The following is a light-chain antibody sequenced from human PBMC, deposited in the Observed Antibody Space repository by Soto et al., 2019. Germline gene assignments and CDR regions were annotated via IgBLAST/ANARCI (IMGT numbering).Light chain of an antibody. CDR2: DAS. CDR3: QQFNGYPRT. V-gene: IGKV1-13*02. Sequence: AIQLTQSPSSLSASVGDRVTITCRASQGINSALAWYQQKPGKAPKLLIYDASSLESGVPSRFSGSGSGTDFTLTISSLQPDDFATYYCQQFNGYPRTFGQGTRLEIK. J-gene: IGKJ5*01. CDR1: QGINSA.